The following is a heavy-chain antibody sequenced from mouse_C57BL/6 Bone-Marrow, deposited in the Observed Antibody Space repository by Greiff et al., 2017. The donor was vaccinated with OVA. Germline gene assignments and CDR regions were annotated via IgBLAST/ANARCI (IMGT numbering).Heavy chain of an antibody. V-gene: IGHV5-9*01. J-gene: IGHJ2*01. CDR2: ISSGGGNT. CDR1: GFTFSSYT. CDR3: ARRITPFDY. D-gene: IGHD1-1*01. Sequence: DVMLVESGGGLVKPGGSLKLSCAASGFTFSSYTMSWVRQTPEKRLEWVATISSGGGNTYYPDSVKGRFTISRDNAKNTLYLQMSSLRSEDTALYYCARRITPFDYWGQGTTLTVSS.